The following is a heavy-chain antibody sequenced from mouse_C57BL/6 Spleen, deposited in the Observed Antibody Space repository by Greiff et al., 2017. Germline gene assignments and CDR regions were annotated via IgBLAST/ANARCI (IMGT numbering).Heavy chain of an antibody. CDR3: ARGPSLDSSDYFDY. J-gene: IGHJ2*01. Sequence: EVKLEESGPGLVKPSQSLSLTCSVTGYSITSGYYWNWIRQFPGNKLEWMGYISYDGSNNYNPSLKNRISITRDTSTNQFFLKLNSVTTEDTATYYCARGPSLDSSDYFDYWGQGTTLTVSS. V-gene: IGHV3-6*01. CDR1: GYSITSGYY. CDR2: ISYDGSN. D-gene: IGHD3-2*02.